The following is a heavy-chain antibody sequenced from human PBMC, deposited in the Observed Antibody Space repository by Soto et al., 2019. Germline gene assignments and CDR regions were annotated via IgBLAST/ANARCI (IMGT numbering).Heavy chain of an antibody. CDR2: INYDGYY. CDR1: GGSITNYY. V-gene: IGHV4-59*08. CDR3: ARHGFGPLHGLVDV. D-gene: IGHD3-10*01. J-gene: IGHJ6*02. Sequence: QVQLQESGPGLVKPSETLSLTCTVSGGSITNYYCSWFRQHPGKGLEWIGYINYDGYYAYNLSLKRRVTLSMDASKTLFSLMLESVTATDTAVYYCARHGFGPLHGLVDVWGPGTTVIVSS.